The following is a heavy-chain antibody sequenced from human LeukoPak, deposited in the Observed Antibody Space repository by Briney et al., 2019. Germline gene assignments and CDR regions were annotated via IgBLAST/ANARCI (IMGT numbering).Heavy chain of an antibody. J-gene: IGHJ6*03. Sequence: ASVKVSCKASGYTFTSYGISWVRQAPGQGLEWMGWISAYNGNTNYAQKLQGRVTITADKSTSTAYMELSSLRSEDTAVYYCARSKGYCSGGSCYSSSYYYMDVWGKGTTVTVSS. CDR2: ISAYNGNT. V-gene: IGHV1-18*01. CDR3: ARSKGYCSGGSCYSSSYYYMDV. CDR1: GYTFTSYG. D-gene: IGHD2-15*01.